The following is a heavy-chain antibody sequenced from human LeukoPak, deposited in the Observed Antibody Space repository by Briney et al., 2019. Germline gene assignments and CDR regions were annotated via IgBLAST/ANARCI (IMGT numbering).Heavy chain of an antibody. Sequence: SETLSLTCTVSGGSISSYYWSWIRQPPGKGPEWIGYIYYSGSTNYNPSLKSRVTISVDTSKNQFSLKLSSVTAADTAVYYCARTGDSSGYYRGTSFDYWGQGTLVTVSS. CDR3: ARTGDSSGYYRGTSFDY. V-gene: IGHV4-59*08. CDR2: IYYSGST. D-gene: IGHD3-22*01. J-gene: IGHJ4*02. CDR1: GGSISSYY.